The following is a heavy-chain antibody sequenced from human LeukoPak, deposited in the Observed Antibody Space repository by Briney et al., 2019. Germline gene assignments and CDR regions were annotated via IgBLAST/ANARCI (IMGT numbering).Heavy chain of an antibody. CDR2: INPNSGGT. D-gene: IGHD6-6*01. J-gene: IGHJ5*02. Sequence: ASVKVSCKASGYTFTGYYMHWVRQAPGQGLEWMGWINPNSGGTNYAQKFQGRVTMTRDTSISTAYMELSRLRSDDTAVYYCARDRGYSSSSGWFDPWGQGTLVTVSS. CDR1: GYTFTGYY. V-gene: IGHV1-2*02. CDR3: ARDRGYSSSSGWFDP.